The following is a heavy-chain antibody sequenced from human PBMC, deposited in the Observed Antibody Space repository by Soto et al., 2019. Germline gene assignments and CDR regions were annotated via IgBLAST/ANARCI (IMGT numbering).Heavy chain of an antibody. D-gene: IGHD3-10*01. V-gene: IGHV3-74*01. CDR1: GFTFSSYW. CDR3: ARGGPKVLIRGVSLFDY. CDR2: INSDGSST. Sequence: GGSLRLSCVVSGFTFSSYWMHWVRQAPGKGLVWVSRINSDGSSTSYADSVKGRFTISRDNAKNTLYLQMNSLRAEDTAVYYCARGGPKVLIRGVSLFDYWGQGTLVTVSS. J-gene: IGHJ4*02.